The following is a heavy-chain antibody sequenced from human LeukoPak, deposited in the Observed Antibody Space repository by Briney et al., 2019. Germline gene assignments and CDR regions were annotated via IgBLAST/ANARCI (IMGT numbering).Heavy chain of an antibody. V-gene: IGHV1-8*03. D-gene: IGHD6-19*01. CDR3: ARRRYSSGWYRD. Sequence: ASVKVSCKASGYTFTSYDINWVRQATGQGLEWMGWMNPNSGNTGYAQKFQGRVTITRNTSISTAYMELSSLRSEDTTVYYCARRRYSSGWYRDWGQGTLVTVSS. J-gene: IGHJ4*02. CDR2: MNPNSGNT. CDR1: GYTFTSYD.